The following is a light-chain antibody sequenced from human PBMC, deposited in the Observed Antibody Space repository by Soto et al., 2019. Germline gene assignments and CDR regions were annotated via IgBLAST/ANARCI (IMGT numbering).Light chain of an antibody. V-gene: IGKV2-30*01. CDR3: MKGTHWPRT. Sequence: DVVLTQSPLSLPVTLGQPASISCRSSQTLVYSDGNIYLNWFHQRPGQSPRRLIYKVSDRDSGVQDRFGGSGSGTDFTQKISRGEAGDVGVYFCMKGTHWPRTFGQGTKVKIK. CDR2: KVS. CDR1: QTLVYSDGNIY. J-gene: IGKJ1*01.